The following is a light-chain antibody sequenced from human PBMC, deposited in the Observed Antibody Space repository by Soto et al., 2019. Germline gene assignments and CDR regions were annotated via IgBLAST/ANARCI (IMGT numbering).Light chain of an antibody. CDR3: KHSQSPPLT. J-gene: IGKJ1*01. CDR1: QSISSY. CDR2: AAS. Sequence: DIHMTHSPSSLSASVGDRVTITCRASQSISSYLNWYQQKPGKAPKLLIYAASSLQSRVPSRFSGSGSGTDFTLTISSPQPEHLELYYCKHSQSPPLTLAQGNXV. V-gene: IGKV1-39*01.